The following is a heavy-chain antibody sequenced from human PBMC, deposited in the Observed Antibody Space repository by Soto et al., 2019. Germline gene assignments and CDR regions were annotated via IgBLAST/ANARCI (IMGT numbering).Heavy chain of an antibody. CDR1: GFTFSSYA. CDR3: AKDRYCSGGSCYLYFDY. Sequence: GGSLRLSCAASGFTFSSYAMSWVRQAPGKGLEWVSAIGGSGGSTYYADSVKGRFTISRDNSKNTLYLQMNSLRAEDTAVYYCAKDRYCSGGSCYLYFDYWGQGTLVTVSS. J-gene: IGHJ4*02. D-gene: IGHD2-15*01. V-gene: IGHV3-23*01. CDR2: IGGSGGST.